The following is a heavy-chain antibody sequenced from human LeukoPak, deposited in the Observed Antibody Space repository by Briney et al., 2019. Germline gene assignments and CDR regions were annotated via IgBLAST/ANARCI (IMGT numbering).Heavy chain of an antibody. CDR3: ARGASIAVAGTYDY. Sequence: GRSLRLSCAASGFTVSSNYMSWVRQAPGKGLEWVSVIYSGGSTYYADSVKGRFTISRDNSKNTLYLQMNSLRAEDTAVYYCARGASIAVAGTYDYWGQGTLVTVSS. D-gene: IGHD6-19*01. CDR1: GFTVSSNY. V-gene: IGHV3-53*01. J-gene: IGHJ4*02. CDR2: IYSGGST.